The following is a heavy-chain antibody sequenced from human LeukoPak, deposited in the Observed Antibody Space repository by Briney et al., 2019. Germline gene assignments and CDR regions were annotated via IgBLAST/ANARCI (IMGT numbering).Heavy chain of an antibody. CDR3: ARSYYYDSSGYRVGDAFDI. V-gene: IGHV4-39*07. CDR2: IYHSGST. J-gene: IGHJ3*02. D-gene: IGHD3-22*01. CDR1: GVSISSSNSY. Sequence: PSETLSLTCTVSGVSISSSNSYWGWIRQPPGKGLEWIGSIYHSGSTYYNPSLKSRVTISVDTSKNQFSLKLSSVTAADTAVYYCARSYYYDSSGYRVGDAFDIWGQGTMVTVSS.